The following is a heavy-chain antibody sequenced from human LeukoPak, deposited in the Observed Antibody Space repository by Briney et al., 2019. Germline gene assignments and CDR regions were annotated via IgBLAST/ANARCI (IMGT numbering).Heavy chain of an antibody. V-gene: IGHV4-39*01. CDR2: LYYSGST. Sequence: SETLSLTCTVSGGSISSNSYYWGWIRQPPGKGLEWIGSLYYSGSTYYNPSLKSRVTISVDTSKNQFSLNLSSLTAADTAVYYCARLRGAMTPVTSDFDYWGQGTLVTVSS. CDR1: GGSISSNSYY. D-gene: IGHD4-17*01. J-gene: IGHJ4*02. CDR3: ARLRGAMTPVTSDFDY.